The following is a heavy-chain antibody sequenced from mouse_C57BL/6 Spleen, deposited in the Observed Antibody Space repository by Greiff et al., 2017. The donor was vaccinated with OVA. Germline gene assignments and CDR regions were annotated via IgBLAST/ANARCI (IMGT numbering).Heavy chain of an antibody. CDR3: ASDGVARYFDY. D-gene: IGHD1-1*01. V-gene: IGHV1-72*01. CDR2: IEPNSGGT. Sequence: QVQLQQPGAELVKPGASVKLSCKASGYTFTSYWMHWVKQRPGRGLEWIGRIEPNSGGTKYNEKFKSKATLTVDKPSSTAYRQLRSLTSVASAVYYCASDGVARYFDYWGQGTTLTVSS. J-gene: IGHJ2*01. CDR1: GYTFTSYW.